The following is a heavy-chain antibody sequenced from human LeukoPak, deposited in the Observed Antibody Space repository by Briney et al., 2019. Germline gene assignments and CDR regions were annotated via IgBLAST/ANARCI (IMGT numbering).Heavy chain of an antibody. V-gene: IGHV3-66*01. J-gene: IGHJ4*02. CDR1: GFTVNNKY. CDR2: IYGGGST. D-gene: IGHD1-26*01. CDR3: KWEPKY. Sequence: GGSLRLSCAASGFTVNNKYMSWVRQAPGKGLDWVSVIYGGGSTRYADSVKGRFTISRDNSKNTVYLQMNSLRAEDTAIYYCKWEPKYWGQGTPVTVSS.